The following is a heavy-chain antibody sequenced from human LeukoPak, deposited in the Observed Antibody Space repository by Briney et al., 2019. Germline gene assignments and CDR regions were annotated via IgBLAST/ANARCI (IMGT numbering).Heavy chain of an antibody. CDR3: ARRDIDYYGSGVYDY. CDR1: GGSFSGYY. V-gene: IGHV4-34*01. CDR2: INHSGST. Sequence: PSETLSLTCAVYGGSFSGYYWSWIRQPPGKGLEWIGEINHSGSTNYNPSLKSRVTISVDTSKNQFSLKLSSVTAADTAVYYCARRDIDYYGSGVYDYWGQGTLVTVSS. J-gene: IGHJ4*02. D-gene: IGHD3-10*01.